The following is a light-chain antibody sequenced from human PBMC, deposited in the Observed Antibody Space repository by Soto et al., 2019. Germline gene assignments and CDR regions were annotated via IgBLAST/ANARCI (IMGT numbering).Light chain of an antibody. Sequence: QSVLTQPTSASGTPGQRVTISCSGSSSDIGSNTVDWYQQLPGTAPKVLIYSNNQRPSGVPDRFSGSKSGTSASLAISGLQSEDEADYYCAAWDDSLNGVVFGGGTKLTVL. J-gene: IGLJ2*01. CDR2: SNN. CDR3: AAWDDSLNGVV. CDR1: SSDIGSNT. V-gene: IGLV1-44*01.